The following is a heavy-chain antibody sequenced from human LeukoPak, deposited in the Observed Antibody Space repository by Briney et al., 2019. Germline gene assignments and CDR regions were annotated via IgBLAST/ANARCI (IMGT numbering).Heavy chain of an antibody. CDR2: ISYDGINK. CDR3: AKVFQRFTYYCGMDV. J-gene: IGHJ6*02. V-gene: IGHV3-30*18. Sequence: GRSLRLSCAGSGFTFSNYGMHWVRQAPGKGLEWVAVISYDGINKYYADSVKGRFTISRDNSKNTLYLQMNSLRAEDTAVYYCAKVFQRFTYYCGMDVWGQGTTVTVSS. CDR1: GFTFSNYG. D-gene: IGHD2-21*01.